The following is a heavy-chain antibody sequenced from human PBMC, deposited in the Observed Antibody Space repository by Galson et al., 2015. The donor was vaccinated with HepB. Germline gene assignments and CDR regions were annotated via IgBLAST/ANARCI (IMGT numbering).Heavy chain of an antibody. J-gene: IGHJ4*02. Sequence: SLRLSCAASGFTFSNAWMSWVRQAPGKGLEWVGRIKSKTDGGTTDYAAPVKGRLTITKDTSINQVVLTMINMDPVDTATYFCAHKGSNWVTSGWYFFDSWGQGTLVTVSS. CDR1: GFTFSNAW. V-gene: IGHV3-15*01. D-gene: IGHD6-19*01. CDR3: AHKGSNWVTSGWYFFDS. CDR2: IKSKTDGGTT.